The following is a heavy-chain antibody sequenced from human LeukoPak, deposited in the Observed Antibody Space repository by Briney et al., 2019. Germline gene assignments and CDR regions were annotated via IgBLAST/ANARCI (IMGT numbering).Heavy chain of an antibody. CDR1: GYSFTSYW. D-gene: IGHD2-8*01. J-gene: IGHJ5*02. Sequence: GESLKISCKGSGYSFTSYWIGWVRQMPGKGLEWMGIIYPGDSDTRYSPSFQGQVTISADKSISTAYLQWSSLKASATAMYYCASYYCTNGVSYGWFDPWGQGTLVTVSS. CDR3: ASYYCTNGVSYGWFDP. CDR2: IYPGDSDT. V-gene: IGHV5-51*01.